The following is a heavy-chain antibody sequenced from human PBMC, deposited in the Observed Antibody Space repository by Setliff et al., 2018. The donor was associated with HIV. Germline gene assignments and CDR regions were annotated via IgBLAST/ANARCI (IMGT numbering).Heavy chain of an antibody. Sequence: GGSLRLSCAASGFTFSSYSMNWVRQAPGKGLEWVSFITSSSNYIYYADSVKGRFTISRDNAKNSLYLQMNSLRAEDTAVYYCARPLDFYCRGGSCRGYNYYYMDAWGKGTTVTVSS. D-gene: IGHD2-15*01. CDR1: GFTFSSYS. J-gene: IGHJ6*03. V-gene: IGHV3-21*01. CDR3: ARPLDFYCRGGSCRGYNYYYMDA. CDR2: ITSSSNYI.